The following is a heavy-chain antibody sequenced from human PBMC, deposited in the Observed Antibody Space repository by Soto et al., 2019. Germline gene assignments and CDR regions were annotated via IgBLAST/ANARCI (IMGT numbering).Heavy chain of an antibody. Sequence: SETLSLTCAVYGGSFSGYYWSWIRQPPGKGLEWIGEINHSGSTNYNPSLKSRVTISVDTSKNQFSLKLSSVTAADTAVYYCARGVPRITIFGVAKNFAGRNWFDPWGQGTLVTVSS. CDR3: ARGVPRITIFGVAKNFAGRNWFDP. J-gene: IGHJ5*02. CDR2: INHSGST. CDR1: GGSFSGYY. V-gene: IGHV4-34*01. D-gene: IGHD3-3*01.